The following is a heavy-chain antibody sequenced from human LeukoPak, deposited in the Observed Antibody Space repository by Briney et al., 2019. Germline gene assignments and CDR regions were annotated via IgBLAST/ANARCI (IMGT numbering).Heavy chain of an antibody. Sequence: GRSLRLSCAASGFTFDDYAMHWVRQAPGKGLEWVSGISWNSGSIGYADSVKGRFTISRDNAKNSLYLQMNSLRAEDTALYYFAKDTSRYYYDSSADYWGQGTLVTVSS. J-gene: IGHJ4*02. D-gene: IGHD3-22*01. CDR1: GFTFDDYA. V-gene: IGHV3-9*01. CDR2: ISWNSGSI. CDR3: AKDTSRYYYDSSADY.